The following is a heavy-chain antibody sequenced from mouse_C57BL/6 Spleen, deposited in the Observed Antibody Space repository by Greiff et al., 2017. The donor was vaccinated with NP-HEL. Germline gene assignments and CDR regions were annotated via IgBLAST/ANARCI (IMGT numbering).Heavy chain of an antibody. V-gene: IGHV1-76*01. CDR1: GYTFTDYY. CDR2: IYPGSGNT. D-gene: IGHD2-4*01. J-gene: IGHJ3*01. Sequence: VKLMESGAELVRPGASVKLSCKASGYTFTDYYINWVKQRPGQGLEWIARIYPGSGNTYYNEKFKGKATLTAEKSSSTAYMQLSSLTSEDSAVYFCARGYDYDGPFAYWGQGTLVTVSA. CDR3: ARGYDYDGPFAY.